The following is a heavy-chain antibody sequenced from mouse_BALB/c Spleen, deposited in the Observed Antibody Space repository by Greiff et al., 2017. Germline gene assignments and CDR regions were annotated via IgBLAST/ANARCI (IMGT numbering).Heavy chain of an antibody. V-gene: IGHV5-4*02. CDR2: ISDGGSYT. Sequence: EVKLMESGGGLVKPGGSLKLSCAASGFTFSDYYMYWVRQTPEKRLEWVATISDGGSYTYYPDSVKGRFTISRDNAKNNLYLQMSSLKSEDTAMYYCARGSSIYDGYYNYAMDDWGQGTSVTVSS. J-gene: IGHJ4*01. D-gene: IGHD2-3*01. CDR3: ARGSSIYDGYYNYAMDD. CDR1: GFTFSDYY.